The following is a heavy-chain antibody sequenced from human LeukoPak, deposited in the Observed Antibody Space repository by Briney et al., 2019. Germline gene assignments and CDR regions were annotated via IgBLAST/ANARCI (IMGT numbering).Heavy chain of an antibody. D-gene: IGHD1-26*01. J-gene: IGHJ3*02. CDR2: IYYSGST. V-gene: IGHV4-59*01. CDR3: ARDRGGSYSTDAFDI. CDR1: GGSISSYY. Sequence: SETLSLTCTVSGGSISSYYWSWIRQPPGKGLEWIGYIYYSGSTNYNPSLKSRVTISVDTSKNQFSLKLSSVTAADTAVYYCARDRGGSYSTDAFDIWGQGTMVAVSS.